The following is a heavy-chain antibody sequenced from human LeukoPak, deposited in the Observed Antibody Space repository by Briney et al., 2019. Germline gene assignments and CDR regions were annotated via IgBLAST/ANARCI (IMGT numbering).Heavy chain of an antibody. CDR3: ARGHIAVAAHDDAFDI. CDR2: IKEDGSEK. J-gene: IGHJ3*02. Sequence: GGSLRLSCAASGFTFSSYWMNWVRQAPGKGLEWVANIKEDGSEKYYVDSVKGRFTISRDNAKKSLYLQMNSLRAEDTAVYYCARGHIAVAAHDDAFDIWGQGTMVTVSS. CDR1: GFTFSSYW. V-gene: IGHV3-7*01. D-gene: IGHD6-19*01.